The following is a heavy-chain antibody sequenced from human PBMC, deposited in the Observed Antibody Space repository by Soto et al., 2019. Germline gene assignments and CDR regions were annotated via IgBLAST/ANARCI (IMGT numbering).Heavy chain of an antibody. Sequence: SVEVSCKACGGSFSRYDIIWVRQAPGQGLEWMGGIIPIFGTTNYAEKFRGRVSITADESTSTAYVELSSLRSEDTAVYYCAGSFKYGSGTFDAFDIWGQGTMVTVSS. V-gene: IGHV1-69*13. D-gene: IGHD3-10*01. CDR3: AGSFKYGSGTFDAFDI. J-gene: IGHJ3*02. CDR1: GGSFSRYD. CDR2: IIPIFGTT.